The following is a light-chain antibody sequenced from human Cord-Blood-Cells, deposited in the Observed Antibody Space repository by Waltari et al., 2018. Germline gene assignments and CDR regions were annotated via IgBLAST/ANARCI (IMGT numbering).Light chain of an antibody. CDR1: SRDVGGYNY. V-gene: IGLV2-8*01. CDR3: SSYAGSNNYV. CDR2: EVN. J-gene: IGLJ1*01. Sequence: QSALTQPPSASGSPGQSVTISCPGTSRDVGGYNYVSWYQQHPGQAPKLMLYEVNTRPSGVPDRFSGSKSGNTASLTVSGLQAEDEADYYCSSYAGSNNYVFGTGTKVTVL.